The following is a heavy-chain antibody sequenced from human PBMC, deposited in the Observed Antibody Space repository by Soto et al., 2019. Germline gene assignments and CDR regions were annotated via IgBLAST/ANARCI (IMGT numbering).Heavy chain of an antibody. Sequence: EVQLVQSGAEVKKPGESLKISCKGSGYSFTSYWIGWVRQMPGKGLEWMGIIYPGDSDIRYSPSFQGQVTISADKSISTAYLQWSSLQASDTAMYYCARLSTGTTGFYFYMDVWGKGTTVTVSS. J-gene: IGHJ6*03. D-gene: IGHD1-1*01. CDR1: GYSFTSYW. V-gene: IGHV5-51*03. CDR3: ARLSTGTTGFYFYMDV. CDR2: IYPGDSDI.